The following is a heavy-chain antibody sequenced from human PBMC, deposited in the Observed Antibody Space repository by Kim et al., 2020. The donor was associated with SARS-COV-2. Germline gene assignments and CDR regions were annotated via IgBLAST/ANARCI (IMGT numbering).Heavy chain of an antibody. CDR3: ARTKWELLPYYYYGMDV. CDR2: IDWDDDK. V-gene: IGHV2-70*01. CDR1: GFSLSTSGMC. D-gene: IGHD1-26*01. J-gene: IGHJ6*02. Sequence: SGPTLVNPTQTLTLTCTFSGFSLSTSGMCVSWIRQPPGKALEWLALIDWDDDKYYSTSLKTRLTISKDTSKNQVALTMTNMDPVDTATYYCARTKWELLPYYYYGMDVWGQGTTVTVSS.